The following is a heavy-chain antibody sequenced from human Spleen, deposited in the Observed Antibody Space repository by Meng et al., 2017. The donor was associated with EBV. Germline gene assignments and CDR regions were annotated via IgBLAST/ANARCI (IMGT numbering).Heavy chain of an antibody. J-gene: IGHJ4*02. CDR3: ATQSRGDYGPFDY. CDR1: GDSVSSGSYY. D-gene: IGHD4-17*01. Sequence: QGQRPESGPGLVKPSETLSLTCSVSGDSVSSGSYYWNWIRQPPGKGLEYIGYIFYGGSTNYNPYLKSRVTISVDPSKNQFSLKLSSVTAADTAVYYCATQSRGDYGPFDYWGQGALVTVSS. CDR2: IFYGGST. V-gene: IGHV4-61*01.